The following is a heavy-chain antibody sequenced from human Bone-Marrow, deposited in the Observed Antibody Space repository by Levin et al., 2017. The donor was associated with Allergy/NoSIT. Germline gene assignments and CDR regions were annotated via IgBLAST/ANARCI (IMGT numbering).Heavy chain of an antibody. D-gene: IGHD2-2*01. CDR1: GFTVSTSY. J-gene: IGHJ6*03. Sequence: LAGGSLRLSCAASGFTVSTSYMSWVRQAPGKGLEWVSVIYSGGTTHYAESVKGRFTISRDNSKNTLYLQMKSLSAEDTAVYFCAREVGYCTSISCPSTNYYDYYMDVWGKGTTVTVSS. CDR3: AREVGYCTSISCPSTNYYDYYMDV. V-gene: IGHV3-53*01. CDR2: IYSGGTT.